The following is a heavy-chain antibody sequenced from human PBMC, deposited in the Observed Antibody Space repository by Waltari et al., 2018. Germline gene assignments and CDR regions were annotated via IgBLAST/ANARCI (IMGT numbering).Heavy chain of an antibody. CDR1: GFTYRMYG. CDR2: SNSDGSST. Sequence: EEQLVESGGGLVQPGGSLRLSCAASGFTYRMYGLHGVRQDPGKGRVWVSRSNSDGSSTSYADSVKGRFTISKDNAKNTVYLQMNSLRAEDTAIYYCARGARRTTVTTGWWYFDLWGRGTLVTVSS. J-gene: IGHJ2*01. CDR3: ARGARRTTVTTGWWYFDL. D-gene: IGHD4-17*01. V-gene: IGHV3-74*01.